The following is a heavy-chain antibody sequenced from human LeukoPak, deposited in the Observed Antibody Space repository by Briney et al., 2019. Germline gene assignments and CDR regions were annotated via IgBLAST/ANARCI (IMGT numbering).Heavy chain of an antibody. V-gene: IGHV3-33*01. J-gene: IGHJ4*02. D-gene: IGHD6-6*01. CDR2: IWYDGSNK. Sequence: GGSLRLSCAASGFTFSSYGMHWVRQAPGKGLEWVAVIWYDGSNKYYGDSVKGRFTISSDNSKNTLYLQMNSLRAEDTAVYYCARWDSSSSRGVGDYWGQGTLVTVSS. CDR1: GFTFSSYG. CDR3: ARWDSSSSRGVGDY.